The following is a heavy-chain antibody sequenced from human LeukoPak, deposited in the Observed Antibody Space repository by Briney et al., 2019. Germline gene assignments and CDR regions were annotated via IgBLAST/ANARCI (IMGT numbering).Heavy chain of an antibody. CDR3: FALRYFDWLMVFDY. J-gene: IGHJ4*02. V-gene: IGHV1-2*06. Sequence: GASVKVSCKASGYTFTGYYMHWVRQAPGQGLEWMGRINPNSGGTNYAQKFQGKVTMTRDTSISTAYMELSRLRSDDTAVYYCFALRYFDWLMVFDYWGQGTLVTVSS. CDR2: INPNSGGT. CDR1: GYTFTGYY. D-gene: IGHD3-9*01.